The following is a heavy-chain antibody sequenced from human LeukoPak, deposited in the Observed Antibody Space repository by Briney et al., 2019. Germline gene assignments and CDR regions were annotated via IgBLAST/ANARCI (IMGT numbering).Heavy chain of an antibody. CDR2: INHSGST. CDR3: ARIARLAGTFYFDY. J-gene: IGHJ4*02. V-gene: IGHV4-34*01. D-gene: IGHD6-19*01. CDR1: GGSFSGCY. Sequence: PSETLSLTCAVYGGSFSGCYWSWIRQPPGKGLEWIGEINHSGSTNYNPSLKSRVTISVDTSKNQFSLKLSSVTAADTAVYYCARIARLAGTFYFDYWGQGTLVTVSS.